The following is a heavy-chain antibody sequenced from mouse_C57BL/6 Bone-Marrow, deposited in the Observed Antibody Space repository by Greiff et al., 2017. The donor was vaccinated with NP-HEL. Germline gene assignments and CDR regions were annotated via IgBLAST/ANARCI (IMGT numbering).Heavy chain of an antibody. CDR3: ARHGLPLAY. CDR2: ISNGGSST. J-gene: IGHJ3*01. D-gene: IGHD2-2*01. CDR1: GFTFSDYY. V-gene: IGHV5-12*01. Sequence: EVKLVESGGGLVQPGGSLKLSCAASGFTFSDYYMYWVRQTPEKRLEWVAYISNGGSSTYYPDTVKGRFTISRDNAKNTLYLQMSRLKSEDTAMYYCARHGLPLAYWGQGTLVTVSA.